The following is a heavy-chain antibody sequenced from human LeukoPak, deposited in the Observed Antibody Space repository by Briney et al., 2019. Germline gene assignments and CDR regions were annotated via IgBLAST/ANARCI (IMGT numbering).Heavy chain of an antibody. J-gene: IGHJ4*02. D-gene: IGHD6-6*01. CDR3: TRSRGYSSSSGLDY. Sequence: PAGGSLRLSCTASGFTFGDYAMSWFRQAPGKGLEWVGFIRSKAYGGTTEYAASVKGRFTISRDDSKSIAYLQMNGLKTEDTAVYYCTRSRGYSSSSGLDYWGQGTLVTVSS. CDR1: GFTFGDYA. V-gene: IGHV3-49*03. CDR2: IRSKAYGGTT.